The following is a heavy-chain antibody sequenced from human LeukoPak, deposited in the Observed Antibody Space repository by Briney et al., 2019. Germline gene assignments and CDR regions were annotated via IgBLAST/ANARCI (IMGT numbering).Heavy chain of an antibody. CDR2: IYYSGRT. V-gene: IGHV4-59*11. CDR1: GGSISSHY. D-gene: IGHD2-2*01. CDR3: ARWFTNYYCYYMDV. J-gene: IGHJ6*03. Sequence: PSETLSLTCTVTGGSISSHYWSWIRQPPGKGLEWIGHIYYSGRTNYNPSLKSRVTISVDTSKNQFSLELSSVTAADTAVYYCARWFTNYYCYYMDVWGKGTTVTVSS.